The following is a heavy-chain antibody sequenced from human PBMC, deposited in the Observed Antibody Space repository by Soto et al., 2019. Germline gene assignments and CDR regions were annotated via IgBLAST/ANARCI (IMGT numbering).Heavy chain of an antibody. CDR1: GGSINVNTYY. Sequence: ETLSLTCVVSGGSINVNTYYWGCIRQAPGKGLEWIGNVYYSGSTNYNPSLKSRVTISIDTSKNQFSLKLSSVNAADTAVYYCARRGTTGYCSGDTCYSGALDIWGQGTMVTV. J-gene: IGHJ3*02. CDR2: VYYSGST. CDR3: ARRGTTGYCSGDTCYSGALDI. V-gene: IGHV4-39*01. D-gene: IGHD2-15*01.